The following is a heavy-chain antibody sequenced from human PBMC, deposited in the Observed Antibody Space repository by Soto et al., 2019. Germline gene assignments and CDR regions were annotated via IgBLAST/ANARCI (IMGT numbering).Heavy chain of an antibody. D-gene: IGHD5-18*01. CDR2: IIPIFGTT. V-gene: IGHV1-69*13. CDR3: ARGVDTVMSPFDY. J-gene: IGHJ4*02. Sequence: SVKVSCKASGDTFTSYAISWVRQAPGQGLEWMGGIIPIFGTTNYARKFQGRVIITADESTTTAYMELSSLRSEDTAMYYCARGVDTVMSPFDYWGQGTLVTVSS. CDR1: GDTFTSYA.